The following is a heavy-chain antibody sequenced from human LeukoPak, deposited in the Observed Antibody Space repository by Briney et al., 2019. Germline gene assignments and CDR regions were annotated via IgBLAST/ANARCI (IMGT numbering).Heavy chain of an antibody. CDR3: ARVRVNYDFWSGPQSYFDY. D-gene: IGHD3-3*01. J-gene: IGHJ4*02. V-gene: IGHV4-34*01. CDR1: GESFSGYY. Sequence: SETLSLTCAVYGESFSGYYWTWIRQPPGKGLEWIGEINHSGSTNDNPSLKSRVTISVDTSKNQFSLKLSSVTAADTAVYYCARVRVNYDFWSGPQSYFDYWGQGTLVTVSS. CDR2: INHSGST.